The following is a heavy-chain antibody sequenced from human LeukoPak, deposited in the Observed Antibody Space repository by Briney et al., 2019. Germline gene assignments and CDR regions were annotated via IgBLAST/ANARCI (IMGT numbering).Heavy chain of an antibody. CDR3: ARRAGGYSHPYDY. Sequence: GGTLRLSCAASGFTFSSYGMSWVRQAPGKGLEWVSAINGSGGSTYYADSVKGRFTISRDNSKNTLYLQMNSLRAEDTAVYYCARRAGGYSHPYDYWGQGILVTVSS. V-gene: IGHV3-23*01. J-gene: IGHJ4*02. CDR1: GFTFSSYG. D-gene: IGHD4-23*01. CDR2: INGSGGST.